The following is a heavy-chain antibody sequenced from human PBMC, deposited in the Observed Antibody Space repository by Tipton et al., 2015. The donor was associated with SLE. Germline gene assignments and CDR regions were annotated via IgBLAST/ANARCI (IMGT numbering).Heavy chain of an antibody. Sequence: TLSLTCTVSGGSINSYYWTWVRQPAGKGLEWIGHFHSSGILNYNPSLMSRVTMSGDTSRNQLSLKLNSVTAAYTAVYYCARVPRNRFFEWLPPDPWGQGTLVIVSS. CDR1: GGSINSYY. CDR2: FHSSGIL. V-gene: IGHV4-4*07. D-gene: IGHD3-3*01. CDR3: ARVPRNRFFEWLPPDP. J-gene: IGHJ5*02.